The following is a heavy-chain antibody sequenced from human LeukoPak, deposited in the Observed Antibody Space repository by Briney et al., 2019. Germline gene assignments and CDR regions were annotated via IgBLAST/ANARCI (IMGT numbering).Heavy chain of an antibody. CDR1: GGSFSGYY. J-gene: IGHJ4*02. D-gene: IGHD2-21*01. CDR3: AREYCGGDCYPDY. CDR2: INHSGST. Sequence: SETLSLTCAVYGGSFSGYYWSWIRQPPGKGLEWIGEINHSGSTNYNPSLKSRVTISVDTSKNQFSLKLSSVTAADTAVYYCAREYCGGDCYPDYWGQGTLVTVSS. V-gene: IGHV4-34*01.